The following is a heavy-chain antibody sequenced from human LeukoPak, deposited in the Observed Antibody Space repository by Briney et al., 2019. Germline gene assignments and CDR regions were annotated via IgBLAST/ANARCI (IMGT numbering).Heavy chain of an antibody. Sequence: PGGSLRLSCAASGFTFSSYGMHWVRQAPGKGLEWVSGISWNSGIIGYADSVKGRFTISRDNAKNSLYLQMNSLRAEDTALYYCAKAPGYSSGWYNYWGQGTLVTVSS. D-gene: IGHD6-19*01. V-gene: IGHV3-9*01. CDR1: GFTFSSYG. CDR3: AKAPGYSSGWYNY. CDR2: ISWNSGII. J-gene: IGHJ4*02.